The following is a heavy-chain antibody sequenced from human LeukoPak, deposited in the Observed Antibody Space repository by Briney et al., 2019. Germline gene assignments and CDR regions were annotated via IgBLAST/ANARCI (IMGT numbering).Heavy chain of an antibody. CDR2: IYSSGST. CDR3: AGPDDYVWGSYRYY. Sequence: GGSLRLSCAASGFTVSSNYMSWVRQAPGKGLEWVSVIYSSGSTYYADSVKGRFTISRDNSKNTLYLQMNSLRAEDTAVYYCAGPDDYVWGSYRYYWGQGTLVTVSS. D-gene: IGHD3-16*02. CDR1: GFTVSSNY. J-gene: IGHJ4*02. V-gene: IGHV3-66*04.